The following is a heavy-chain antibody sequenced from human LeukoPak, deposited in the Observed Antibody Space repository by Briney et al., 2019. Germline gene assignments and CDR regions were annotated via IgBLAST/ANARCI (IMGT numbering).Heavy chain of an antibody. J-gene: IGHJ4*02. D-gene: IGHD6-13*01. V-gene: IGHV3-23*01. CDR3: AKSGGGAAGTFDY. CDR1: GFTFSSYA. CDR2: ISGSGGST. Sequence: GGSLRLSSAASGFTFSSYAMSWVRQAPGKGLEWVSAISGSGGSTYYAESVTGRFTISRDNSKNTLYLQMNSLRAEDTAVYYCAKSGGGAAGTFDYWGQGALVTVSS.